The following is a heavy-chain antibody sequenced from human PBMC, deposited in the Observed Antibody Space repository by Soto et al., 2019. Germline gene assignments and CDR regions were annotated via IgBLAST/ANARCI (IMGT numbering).Heavy chain of an antibody. Sequence: TLSLTCAVYGGSFSGYYWSWIRQPPGKGLEWIGEINHSGSTNYNPSLKSRVTISVDTSKNQFSLKLSSVTAADTAVYYCARGGAPSSYDFWSGYYNWAFDYWGQGTLVTVSS. CDR2: INHSGST. V-gene: IGHV4-34*01. CDR1: GGSFSGYY. J-gene: IGHJ4*02. D-gene: IGHD3-3*01. CDR3: ARGGAPSSYDFWSGYYNWAFDY.